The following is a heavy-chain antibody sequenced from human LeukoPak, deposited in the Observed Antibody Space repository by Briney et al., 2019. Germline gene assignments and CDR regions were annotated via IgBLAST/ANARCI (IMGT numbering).Heavy chain of an antibody. CDR3: AREGDTAMVRTPYYYMDV. V-gene: IGHV3-30*04. J-gene: IGHJ6*03. Sequence: GGSLRLSCAASGFTFSSYAMHWVRQAPGKGLEWVAVISYDGSNKYYADSVKGRFTISRDNSKNTLYLQMNSLRAEDTAVYYCAREGDTAMVRTPYYYMDVWGKGTTVTVSS. CDR1: GFTFSSYA. CDR2: ISYDGSNK. D-gene: IGHD5-18*01.